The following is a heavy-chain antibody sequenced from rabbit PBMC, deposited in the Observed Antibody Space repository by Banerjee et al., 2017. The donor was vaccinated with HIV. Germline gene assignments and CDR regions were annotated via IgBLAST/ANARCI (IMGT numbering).Heavy chain of an antibody. V-gene: IGHV1S40*01. CDR3: ARSVYGDATAFNL. CDR2: IYTGSIGST. D-gene: IGHD6-1*01. CDR1: GFSFSSSYW. Sequence: QSLEESGGDLVKPGTSLTLTCTASGFSFSSSYWIYWVRQAPGKGLEWIGCIYTGSIGSTYYASWAKGRFTISKPSSTTVTLQMNSLTAADTATYFCARSVYGDATAFNLWGPGTLVTVS. J-gene: IGHJ4*01.